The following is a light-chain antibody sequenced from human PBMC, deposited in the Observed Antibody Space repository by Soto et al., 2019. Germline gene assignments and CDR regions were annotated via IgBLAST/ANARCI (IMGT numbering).Light chain of an antibody. CDR3: QQRSNWPPIT. J-gene: IGKJ5*01. Sequence: SPATLSLSPGERATLSCRASQSVSSYLAWYQQKPGQAPRLLIYDASNRATGIPARFSGSGSGADFTLTIGSLEPEDFAVYYCQQRSNWPPITFGQGTRLEIK. CDR1: QSVSSY. V-gene: IGKV3-11*01. CDR2: DAS.